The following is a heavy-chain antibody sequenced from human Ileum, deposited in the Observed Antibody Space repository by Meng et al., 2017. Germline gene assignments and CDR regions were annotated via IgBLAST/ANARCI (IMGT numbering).Heavy chain of an antibody. CDR2: ISDSGRT. Sequence: EVQLVESGGGLVQPGGSLRLSCVASGFTFSNYALTWVRQAPGKGLEWVAGISDSGRTYYADSMKGRFTVSRDNSKNTLYLQINSLRDEDTAVYYCAKDYEYSVMSGWGQGTLVTVSS. V-gene: IGHV3-23*04. D-gene: IGHD5/OR15-5a*01. J-gene: IGHJ4*02. CDR1: GFTFSNYA. CDR3: AKDYEYSVMSG.